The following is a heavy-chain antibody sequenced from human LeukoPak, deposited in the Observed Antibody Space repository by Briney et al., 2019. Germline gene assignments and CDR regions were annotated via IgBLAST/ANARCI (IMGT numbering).Heavy chain of an antibody. D-gene: IGHD3-10*01. CDR1: GFTFSSYS. Sequence: PGGSLRLSCAASGFTFSSYSMNWVRQAPGEGLEWASFISSSSTYIYYADSVKGRFTISRDDAKNSLYLQMSSLRADDTAVYYCARDRVVSGRFGEVASWGQGTLVTVSS. V-gene: IGHV3-21*01. CDR2: ISSSSTYI. CDR3: ARDRVVSGRFGEVAS. J-gene: IGHJ5*01.